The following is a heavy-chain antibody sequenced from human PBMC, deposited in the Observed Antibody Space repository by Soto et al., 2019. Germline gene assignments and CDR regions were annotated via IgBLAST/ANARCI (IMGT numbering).Heavy chain of an antibody. CDR1: GYTFTSYG. Sequence: ASVKVSCKASGYTFTSYGISWVRQAPGQGLEWMGWISAYNGNTNYAQKLQGRVTMTTDTSTSTAYMELRSLRSDDTAVYYCARDSDPIVVVVAATPEAFDIWGQGTMVTVSS. J-gene: IGHJ3*02. V-gene: IGHV1-18*01. D-gene: IGHD2-15*01. CDR3: ARDSDPIVVVVAATPEAFDI. CDR2: ISAYNGNT.